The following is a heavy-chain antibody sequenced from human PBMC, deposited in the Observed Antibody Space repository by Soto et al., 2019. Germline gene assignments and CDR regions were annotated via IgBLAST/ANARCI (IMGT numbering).Heavy chain of an antibody. Sequence: SETLSLTCTVSGGSIISSSSYWGWIRQPPGKGLEWIGSISYSGSTYYNPSLMSRVTISVDTSKNQFSLKLSSVTAADTAVYYCARAGGLGAVAVDYWGQGTLVTVS. CDR3: ARAGGLGAVAVDY. CDR2: ISYSGST. J-gene: IGHJ4*02. CDR1: GGSIISSSSY. V-gene: IGHV4-39*01. D-gene: IGHD6-19*01.